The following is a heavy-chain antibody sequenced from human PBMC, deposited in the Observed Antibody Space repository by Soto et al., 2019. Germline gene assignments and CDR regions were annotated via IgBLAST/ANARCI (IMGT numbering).Heavy chain of an antibody. D-gene: IGHD3-3*01. CDR1: GYTFTSYG. V-gene: IGHV1-18*01. J-gene: IGHJ6*02. CDR3: ASVLYYDSQDAMDV. Sequence: ASVKVSCKASGYTFTSYGISWVRQAPGQGLEWMGWISAYNGNTNYAQKLQGRVTMTTDTPTSTAYMELRSLRSDDTAVYYCASVLYYDSQDAMDVWGQATTVTVSS. CDR2: ISAYNGNT.